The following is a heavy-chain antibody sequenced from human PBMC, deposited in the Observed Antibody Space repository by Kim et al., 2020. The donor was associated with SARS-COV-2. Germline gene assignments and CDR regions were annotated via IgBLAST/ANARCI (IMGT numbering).Heavy chain of an antibody. CDR2: ISAYNGNT. CDR1: GYTFTSYG. D-gene: IGHD6-13*01. V-gene: IGHV1-18*01. Sequence: ASVKVSCKASGYTFTSYGISWVRQAPGQGLEWMGWISAYNGNTNYAQKLQGRVTMTTDTSTSTAYMELRSLRSDDTAVDYCARERGVGKQLVGGVFDYWGQGTLVTVSS. J-gene: IGHJ4*02. CDR3: ARERGVGKQLVGGVFDY.